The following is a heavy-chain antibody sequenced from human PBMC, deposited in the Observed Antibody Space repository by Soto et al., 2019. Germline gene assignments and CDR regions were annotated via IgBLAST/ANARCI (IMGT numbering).Heavy chain of an antibody. Sequence: QVQLVQSGAEVKKPGSSVKVSCKASGGTFSSYAISWVRQAPGQGLEWMGGIIPIFGTANYAQKFQGRVTITADESMSTAYMELSSLRSEDTAVYYCARDRTRYCSGGSCYWFDPWGQGTLVTVSS. CDR1: GGTFSSYA. J-gene: IGHJ5*02. V-gene: IGHV1-69*01. D-gene: IGHD2-15*01. CDR3: ARDRTRYCSGGSCYWFDP. CDR2: IIPIFGTA.